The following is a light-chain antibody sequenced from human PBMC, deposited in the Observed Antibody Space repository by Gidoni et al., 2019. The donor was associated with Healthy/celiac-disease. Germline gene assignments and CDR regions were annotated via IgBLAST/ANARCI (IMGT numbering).Light chain of an antibody. CDR1: QRVSSY. J-gene: IGKJ4*01. CDR2: DAP. V-gene: IGKV3-11*01. Sequence: VFTQSPATLSLSPGQRATLSRRASQRVSSYLALYQQEPGQAPRLLIYDAPNRATGIPARFSGSGSGTDFTLTISSLEPEDFAVYYCQQRINWPPTFGGGTKVEIK. CDR3: QQRINWPPT.